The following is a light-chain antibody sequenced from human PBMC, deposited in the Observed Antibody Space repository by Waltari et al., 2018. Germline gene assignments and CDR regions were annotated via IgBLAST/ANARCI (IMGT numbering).Light chain of an antibody. J-gene: IGKJ3*01. CDR1: QDISNY. Sequence: DIQMTQSPSSLSVSVGDRVTITCQASQDISNYLNWYQQKPGNAPKLLIYDASNLETGVPSRFSGSGSGTDFTFTISSLQPEDIATYYCQQYDNRIGTFGPGTKVDIK. CDR2: DAS. V-gene: IGKV1-33*01. CDR3: QQYDNRIGT.